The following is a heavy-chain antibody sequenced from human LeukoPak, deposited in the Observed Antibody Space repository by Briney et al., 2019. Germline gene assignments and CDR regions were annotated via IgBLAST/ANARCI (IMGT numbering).Heavy chain of an antibody. D-gene: IGHD2-2*01. V-gene: IGHV4-39*01. J-gene: IGHJ4*02. Sequence: SETLSLTCTVSGGSISSSSYYWGWIRQPPGKGLEWIGSIYYSGSTYYNPSLKSRVTISVDTSKNQFSLKLSSVTAADTAVYYCARLVPAAISSSFDYWGQGTLVTVSS. CDR2: IYYSGST. CDR3: ARLVPAAISSSFDY. CDR1: GGSISSSSYY.